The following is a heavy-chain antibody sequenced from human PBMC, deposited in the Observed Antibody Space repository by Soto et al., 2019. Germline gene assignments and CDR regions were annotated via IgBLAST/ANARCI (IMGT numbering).Heavy chain of an antibody. V-gene: IGHV4-31*03. CDR2: IYYSGST. D-gene: IGHD3-22*01. CDR1: GGSISSGGYY. J-gene: IGHJ3*02. CDR3: ARARGYGSSGYYRNDAFDI. Sequence: PSETLSLTCTVSGGSISSGGYYWSWIGQHPGKGLERIGYIYYSGSTYYNPSLKSRVTISVDTSKNQFSLKLSSVTAADTAVYYCARARGYGSSGYYRNDAFDIWGQGTMVT.